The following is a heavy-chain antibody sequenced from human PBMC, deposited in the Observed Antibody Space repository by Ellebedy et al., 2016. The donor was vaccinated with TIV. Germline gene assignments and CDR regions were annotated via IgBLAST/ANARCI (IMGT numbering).Heavy chain of an antibody. CDR1: GGSISSYY. Sequence: SETLSLTCSVSGGSISSYYWSWIRQPPGKGLEWIGYIYYSGSTNYNPSLQSRVSISVDTSNNQFSLRLSSVTASDTAVYYCARRSALIDAFAIWGQGTVVTVSS. CDR3: ARRSALIDAFAI. J-gene: IGHJ3*02. D-gene: IGHD2-15*01. V-gene: IGHV4-59*08. CDR2: IYYSGST.